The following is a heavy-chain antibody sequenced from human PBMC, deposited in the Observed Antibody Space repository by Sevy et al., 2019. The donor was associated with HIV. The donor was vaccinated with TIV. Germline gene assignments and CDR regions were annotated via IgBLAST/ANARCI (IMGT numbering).Heavy chain of an antibody. Sequence: GGSLRLSCAASGFSLSSYGMHWVRQAPGKGLEWVAVISYDGSNKYYADSVKGRFTISRDNSKNTLYLQMNSLRAEDTAVYYCAKPIGIAAAGTFDYWGQGTLVTVSS. CDR1: GFSLSSYG. CDR2: ISYDGSNK. J-gene: IGHJ4*02. CDR3: AKPIGIAAAGTFDY. D-gene: IGHD6-13*01. V-gene: IGHV3-30*18.